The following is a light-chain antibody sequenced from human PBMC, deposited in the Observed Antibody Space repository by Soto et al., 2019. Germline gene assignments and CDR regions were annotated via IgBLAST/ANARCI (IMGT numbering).Light chain of an antibody. J-gene: IGKJ1*01. CDR1: QSVSSSY. CDR2: GAY. V-gene: IGKV3-20*01. CDR3: PQRGRPPGS. Sequence: PGEKATLSCSASQSVSSSYFAWQQQPSGQAPGLLIDGAYSRATGIPDRFSGSGSATDFTLTISRLEYEYFAVYYCPQRGRPPGSFGQRTKVDI.